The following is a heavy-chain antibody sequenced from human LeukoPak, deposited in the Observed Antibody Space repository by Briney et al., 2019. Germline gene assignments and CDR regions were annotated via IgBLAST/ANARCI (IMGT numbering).Heavy chain of an antibody. Sequence: SETLSLTCAVYGGSFSGYYWSWIRQPPGKGLEWLGEINHSGSTNYNPSLKSRVTISVDTSKNQFSLKLSSVTAADTAVYYCARGRWELLHYYYYGMDVWGQGTTVTVSS. V-gene: IGHV4-34*01. CDR2: INHSGST. D-gene: IGHD1-26*01. J-gene: IGHJ6*02. CDR3: ARGRWELLHYYYYGMDV. CDR1: GGSFSGYY.